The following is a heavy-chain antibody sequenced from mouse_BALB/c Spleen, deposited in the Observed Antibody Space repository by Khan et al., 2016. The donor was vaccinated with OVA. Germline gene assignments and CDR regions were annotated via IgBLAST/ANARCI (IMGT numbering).Heavy chain of an antibody. Sequence: QVQLKESGPGLVQPSQSLSITCTVSGFSLSNYSVHWVRQSPGKGLEWLGVIWSAGSTDYNAVFISRLTISKDNSRSQVFFKMNSLQPNDTAIYYFARRGYDYGRGALFAYWGQGTLVTVSA. CDR2: IWSAGST. V-gene: IGHV2-2*02. CDR1: GFSLSNYS. CDR3: ARRGYDYGRGALFAY. D-gene: IGHD2-4*01. J-gene: IGHJ3*01.